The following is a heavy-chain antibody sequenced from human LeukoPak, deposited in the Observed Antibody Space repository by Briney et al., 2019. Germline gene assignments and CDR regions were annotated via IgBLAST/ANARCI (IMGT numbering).Heavy chain of an antibody. D-gene: IGHD6-13*01. CDR1: GFTFSSYA. V-gene: IGHV3-20*01. J-gene: IGHJ4*02. Sequence: GGSLGLSCAASGFTFSSYAMSWVRQAPGKGLEWVSGINWNGGSTGYADSVKGRFTISRDNAKNSLYLQMNSLRAEDTALYHCARSIAAAGIEPDYWGQGTLVTVSS. CDR2: INWNGGST. CDR3: ARSIAAAGIEPDY.